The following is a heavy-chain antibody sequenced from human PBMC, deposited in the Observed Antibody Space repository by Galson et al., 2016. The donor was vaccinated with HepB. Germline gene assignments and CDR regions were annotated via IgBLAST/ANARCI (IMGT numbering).Heavy chain of an antibody. J-gene: IGHJ4*02. CDR2: TRNKASSYST. CDR3: ARDSGTYEIDY. CDR1: GFTFSDHY. D-gene: IGHD1-26*01. V-gene: IGHV3-72*01. Sequence: LSCAASGFTFSDHYMDWVRQAPGKGLEWVGRTRNKASSYSTEYAASVKGRFTISRDDSKNSLYLQMNSLKTEDTAVYYCARDSGTYEIDYWGQGTLVTVSS.